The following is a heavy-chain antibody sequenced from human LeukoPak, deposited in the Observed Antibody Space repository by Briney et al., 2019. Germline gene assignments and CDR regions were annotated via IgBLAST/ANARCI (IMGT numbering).Heavy chain of an antibody. D-gene: IGHD3-22*01. CDR2: IYYSGST. CDR1: GGSISSYY. J-gene: IGHJ4*02. Sequence: SETLSLTCTVSGGSISSYYWSWIRQPPGKRQEWIGYIYYSGSTSYNPSLKSRVTISVDTSKNQFSLKLSSVTAADTAVYHCARGPNSSGFSYFDYWGQGTLVTVSS. CDR3: ARGPNSSGFSYFDY. V-gene: IGHV4-59*01.